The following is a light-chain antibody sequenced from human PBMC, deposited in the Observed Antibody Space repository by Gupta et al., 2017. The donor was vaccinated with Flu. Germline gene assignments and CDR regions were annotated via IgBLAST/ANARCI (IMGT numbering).Light chain of an antibody. CDR1: SSDVGGCNY. CDR3: SSYEGSNNFEV. J-gene: IGLJ3*02. V-gene: IGLV2-8*01. Sequence: VSISSTGTSSDVGGCNYVSWYHQYPGKAPNLLIYEVTRRPSGVPDRFSGSKSGTTASLTVAGLQADDGADYYCSSYEGSNNFEVFGGGTKLTVL. CDR2: EVT.